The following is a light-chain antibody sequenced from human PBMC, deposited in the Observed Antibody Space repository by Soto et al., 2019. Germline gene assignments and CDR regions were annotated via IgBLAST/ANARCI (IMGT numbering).Light chain of an antibody. Sequence: EIVLTQSPGTLSLSPGERATLSCRASQSINNNYLAWYQQKRGQAPRLLIYGASSRATGIPDRFSGSESGTDSTLTISRLEPEDFAVYYCQQYGGSPRTFGQRTKVDIK. CDR3: QQYGGSPRT. J-gene: IGKJ1*01. V-gene: IGKV3-20*01. CDR1: QSINNNY. CDR2: GAS.